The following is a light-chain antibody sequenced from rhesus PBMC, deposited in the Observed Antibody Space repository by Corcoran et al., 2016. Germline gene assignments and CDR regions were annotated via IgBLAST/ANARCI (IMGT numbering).Light chain of an antibody. J-gene: IGKJ4*01. Sequence: DIVMTQTPLSLPVTPGEPASISCRSSQSLLDSYGYTHLHWYLQTPGQSPQLLIYLGSNRASGVPDRFSGSGSGTDFTLKISRVEAEDVGVYYCMQTLQTPLTFGGGTKVEIK. CDR1: QSLLDSYGYTH. CDR3: MQTLQTPLT. V-gene: IGKV2-78*01. CDR2: LGS.